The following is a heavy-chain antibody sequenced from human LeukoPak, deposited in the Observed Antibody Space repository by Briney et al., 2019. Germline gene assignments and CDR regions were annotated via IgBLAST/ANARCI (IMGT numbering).Heavy chain of an antibody. Sequence: SETLSLTCTVSGGSISSYYWSWIRQPPGKGLEWIGYIYYSGSTNYNPSLKSRVTISVDTSKNQFSLKLSSVTAADTAVYYCAREVEDGYTFDYWGQGTLVTVSS. V-gene: IGHV4-59*01. CDR2: IYYSGST. CDR1: GGSISSYY. CDR3: AREVEDGYTFDY. J-gene: IGHJ4*02. D-gene: IGHD5-24*01.